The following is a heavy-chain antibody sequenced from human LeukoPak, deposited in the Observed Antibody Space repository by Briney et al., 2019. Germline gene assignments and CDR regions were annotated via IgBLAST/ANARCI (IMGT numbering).Heavy chain of an antibody. V-gene: IGHV4-34*01. CDR3: ARRFRIAAAGMNY. J-gene: IGHJ4*02. D-gene: IGHD6-13*01. CDR1: GGSFSGYY. CDR2: TNHSGST. Sequence: PSETLSLTCAVYGGSFSGYYWSWIRQPPGKGLEWIGETNHSGSTNYNPSLKSRVTISVDTSKNQFSLKLSSVTAADTAVYYCARRFRIAAAGMNYGGQGTLVTVSS.